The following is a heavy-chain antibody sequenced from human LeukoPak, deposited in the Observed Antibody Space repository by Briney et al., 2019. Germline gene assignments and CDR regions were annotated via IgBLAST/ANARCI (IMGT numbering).Heavy chain of an antibody. CDR3: AKEVVGP. Sequence: SETLSLTCTVSGGSISSSIYYWGWIRQPPGKGLEWIGSIFHNGNAYYNSSLKSRLTVSVDTSKNQISLKLSSVTAADTAVYYCAKEVVGPWGQGTLVTVSS. CDR1: GGSISSSIYY. J-gene: IGHJ5*02. CDR2: IFHNGNA. D-gene: IGHD1-26*01. V-gene: IGHV4-39*07.